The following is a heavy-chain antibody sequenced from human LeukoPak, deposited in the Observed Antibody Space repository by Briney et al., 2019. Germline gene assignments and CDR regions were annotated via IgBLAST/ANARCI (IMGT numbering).Heavy chain of an antibody. Sequence: PGGTVRLSCDASGLTFSSYGMHWVRHAPGKGLEWVAVISYDGSNKYYADSVKGRFTISRDNSKNTLYLQMNSLRAEDTAVYYCAKDRDYYDSSGYPGYWGQGTLVTVSS. J-gene: IGHJ4*02. D-gene: IGHD3-22*01. CDR3: AKDRDYYDSSGYPGY. CDR2: ISYDGSNK. CDR1: GLTFSSYG. V-gene: IGHV3-30*18.